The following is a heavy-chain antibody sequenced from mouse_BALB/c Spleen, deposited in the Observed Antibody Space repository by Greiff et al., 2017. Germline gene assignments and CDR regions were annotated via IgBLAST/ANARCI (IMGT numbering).Heavy chain of an antibody. J-gene: IGHJ4*01. CDR1: GFNITDTY. CDR3: ARKYYYAMDY. V-gene: IGHV14-3*02. CDR2: IDPANGNT. Sequence: EVQLQESGAELVKPGASVKLSCTASGFNITDTYMHWVKQRPEQGLEWIGRIDPANGNTKYDPKFQGKATITADTSSNTAYLQLSSLTSEDTAVYYCARKYYYAMDYWGQGTSVTVSS.